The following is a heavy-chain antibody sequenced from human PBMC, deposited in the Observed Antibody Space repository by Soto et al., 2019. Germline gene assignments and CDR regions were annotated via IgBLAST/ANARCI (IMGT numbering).Heavy chain of an antibody. Sequence: AETLSLTCAFYVGSFSVYYWSWIRQPPGKGLEWIGEINHSGSTNYNPSLKSRVTISVDTSKNQFSLKLSSVTAADTAVYYCARGGIAAAQNYYYGMDVWGQGTTVTVSS. V-gene: IGHV4-34*01. J-gene: IGHJ6*01. D-gene: IGHD6-13*01. CDR3: ARGGIAAAQNYYYGMDV. CDR2: INHSGST. CDR1: VGSFSVYY.